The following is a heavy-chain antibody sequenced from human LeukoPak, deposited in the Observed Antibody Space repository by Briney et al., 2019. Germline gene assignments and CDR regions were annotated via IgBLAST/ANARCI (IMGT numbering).Heavy chain of an antibody. J-gene: IGHJ4*02. Sequence: SVKVSCKASGGTFSSYAISWVRQAPGQGLEWMGRIIPILGIANYAQKFQGRVTITADKSTSTAYMELSSLRSEDTAVYYCARDTYYYDSSGRKTFDYWGQGTLVTVSS. CDR3: ARDTYYYDSSGRKTFDY. CDR2: IIPILGIA. V-gene: IGHV1-69*04. CDR1: GGTFSSYA. D-gene: IGHD3-22*01.